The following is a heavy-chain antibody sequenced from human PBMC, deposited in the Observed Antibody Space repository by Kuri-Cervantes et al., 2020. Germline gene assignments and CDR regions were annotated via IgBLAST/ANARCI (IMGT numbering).Heavy chain of an antibody. CDR3: ARGGYGSGSYYYYGMDV. D-gene: IGHD3-10*01. CDR2: MNPNSGNT. CDR1: GYTFTSYD. J-gene: IGHJ6*02. Sequence: ASVKVSCKASGYTFTSYDINWVRQATGQGLEWMGWMNPNSGNTGYAQKFQGRVTMTRNTSISTAYMELSSLRSDDTAVYYCARGGYGSGSYYYYGMDVWGQGTTVTVSS. V-gene: IGHV1-8*01.